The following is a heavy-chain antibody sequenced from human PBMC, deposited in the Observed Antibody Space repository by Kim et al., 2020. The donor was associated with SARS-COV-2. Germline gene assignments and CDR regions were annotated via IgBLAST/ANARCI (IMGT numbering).Heavy chain of an antibody. CDR3: AKEVVVTATSRYYYYGMDV. J-gene: IGHJ6*02. Sequence: GRFTIARDNSKNTLYLQMNSLRAEDTAVYYCAKEVVVTATSRYYYYGMDVWGQGTTVTVSS. V-gene: IGHV3-23*01. D-gene: IGHD2-21*02.